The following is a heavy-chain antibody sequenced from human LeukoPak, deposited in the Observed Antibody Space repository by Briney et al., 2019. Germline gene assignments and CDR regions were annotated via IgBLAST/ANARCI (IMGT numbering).Heavy chain of an antibody. J-gene: IGHJ4*02. CDR3: ARAPSEFDS. Sequence: SETLSLTCAVYGGSFSGYYWSWIRQPPGKGLEWIGEINHSGSTNYNPSLKSRVTISVDTSKNQFSLKLSSVTAADTAVYYCARAPSEFDSWGQGTLVTVSS. CDR1: GGSFSGYY. CDR2: INHSGST. V-gene: IGHV4-34*01.